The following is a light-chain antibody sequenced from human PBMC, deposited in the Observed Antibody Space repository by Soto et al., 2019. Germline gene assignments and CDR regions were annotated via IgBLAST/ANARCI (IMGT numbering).Light chain of an antibody. CDR3: CSYAGNYYV. Sequence: QSALTQPRSVSGSPGQSVTISCTGTSSDVGGYNYVSWYQQHPGKAPKPMISDVSKRPSGVPDRFSGSKSGNTASLTISGLQAEDEADYYCCSYAGNYYVFGTGTKVTV. J-gene: IGLJ1*01. CDR2: DVS. CDR1: SSDVGGYNY. V-gene: IGLV2-11*01.